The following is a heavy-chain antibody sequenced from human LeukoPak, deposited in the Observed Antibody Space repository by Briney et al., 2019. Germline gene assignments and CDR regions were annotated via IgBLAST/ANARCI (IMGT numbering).Heavy chain of an antibody. CDR1: GGTFSSYA. D-gene: IGHD6-13*01. CDR2: IIPIFGTA. CDR3: ARDKQQLVPGAFDI. J-gene: IGHJ3*02. Sequence: SVKVSCKASGGTFSSYAISWVRQAPGQGLEWMGGIIPIFGTANYAQKFQGRVTITADESTSTAYMELSSLRSEDTAVYYCARDKQQLVPGAFDIWGQGTMVTVSS. V-gene: IGHV1-69*13.